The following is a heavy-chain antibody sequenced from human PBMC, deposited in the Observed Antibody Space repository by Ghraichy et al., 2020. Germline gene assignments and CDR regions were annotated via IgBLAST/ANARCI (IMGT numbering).Heavy chain of an antibody. V-gene: IGHV3-53*01. CDR1: GFSVRNNY. CDR3: ARGGRGGYNYY. D-gene: IGHD5-24*01. J-gene: IGHJ4*01. CDR2: FYPGGST. Sequence: GGSLRLSCAASGFSVRNNYMSWVRQTPGKGLEWVSVFYPGGSTYYTDSVKGRFTISTDSSKNTLYLQMTSLRAEDTAVYHCARGGRGGYNYYWGQGTLVTVSS.